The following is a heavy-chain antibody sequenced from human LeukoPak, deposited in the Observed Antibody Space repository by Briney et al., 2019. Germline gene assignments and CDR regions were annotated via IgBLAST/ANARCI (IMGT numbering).Heavy chain of an antibody. V-gene: IGHV1-2*02. Sequence: ASVKVSCKASGYTFTSYGISWVRQAPGQGLEWMGWINPNSGGTNYAQKFQGRVTMTRDTSISTAYMELSRLRSDDTAVYYCARVGLLRYFDWLADYWGQGTLVTVSS. CDR1: GYTFTSYG. CDR2: INPNSGGT. D-gene: IGHD3-9*01. J-gene: IGHJ4*02. CDR3: ARVGLLRYFDWLADY.